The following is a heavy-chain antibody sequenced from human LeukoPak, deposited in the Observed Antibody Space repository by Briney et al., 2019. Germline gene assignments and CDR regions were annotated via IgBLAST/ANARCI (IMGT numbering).Heavy chain of an antibody. CDR3: ARDIMSGY. Sequence: GESLKISCAASGFTFSSYSMNWVRQAPGKGLEWVSSISSSSSYIYYADSVKGRFTISRDNAKNSLYLQMNSLRAEDTAVYYYARDIMSGYWGQGTLVTVSS. CDR2: ISSSSSYI. D-gene: IGHD3-16*01. CDR1: GFTFSSYS. V-gene: IGHV3-21*01. J-gene: IGHJ4*02.